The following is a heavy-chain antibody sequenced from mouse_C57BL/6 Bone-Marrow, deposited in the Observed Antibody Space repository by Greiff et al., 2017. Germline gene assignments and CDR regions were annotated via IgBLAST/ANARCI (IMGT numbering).Heavy chain of an antibody. CDR2: ISSGSSTI. Sequence: EVKVVESGGGLVKPGGSLKLSCAASGFTFSDYGMHWVRQAPEKGLEWVAYISSGSSTIYYADTVKGRFTISRDNAKNTRFLQMTSLRSEDTAMYYGARRWLLPYAMDYWGQGTSVTVSS. CDR3: ARRWLLPYAMDY. V-gene: IGHV5-17*01. CDR1: GFTFSDYG. J-gene: IGHJ4*01. D-gene: IGHD2-3*01.